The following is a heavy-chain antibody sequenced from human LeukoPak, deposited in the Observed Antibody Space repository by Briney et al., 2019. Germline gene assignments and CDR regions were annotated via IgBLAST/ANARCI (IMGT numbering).Heavy chain of an antibody. CDR3: ARTFSGSYHYYGMDV. D-gene: IGHD1-26*01. J-gene: IGHJ6*02. V-gene: IGHV4-59*01. Sequence: SETLSLTCTVSGGSISDYYWSWIRQPPGKGLEWIGYIYYSGSTNYNPSLKSRVTISVDTSKNQFSLKLSSVTAADTAIYYCARTFSGSYHYYGMDVWGQGTTVTVSS. CDR2: IYYSGST. CDR1: GGSISDYY.